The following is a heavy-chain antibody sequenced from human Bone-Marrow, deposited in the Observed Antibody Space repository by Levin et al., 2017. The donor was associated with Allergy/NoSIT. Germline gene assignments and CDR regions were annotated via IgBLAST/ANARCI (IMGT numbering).Heavy chain of an antibody. V-gene: IGHV3-7*01. Sequence: GESLKISCAASGFTFSSYWMSWVRQAPGKGLEWVANIKQDGSEKYYVDSVKGRFTISRDNAKNSLYLQMNSLRAEDTAVYYCASNILGYCSGGSCYYDWFDPWGQGTLVTVSS. CDR2: IKQDGSEK. J-gene: IGHJ5*02. D-gene: IGHD2-15*01. CDR3: ASNILGYCSGGSCYYDWFDP. CDR1: GFTFSSYW.